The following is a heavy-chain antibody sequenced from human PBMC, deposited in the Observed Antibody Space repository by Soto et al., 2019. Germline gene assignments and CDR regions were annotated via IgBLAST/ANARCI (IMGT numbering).Heavy chain of an antibody. CDR3: ASPYYYDSSGSHYRYYYYGMDV. CDR2: IYYSGST. J-gene: IGHJ6*02. V-gene: IGHV4-39*01. D-gene: IGHD3-22*01. CDR1: GGSISSSSYY. Sequence: SETLSLTCTVSGGSISSSSYYWGWIRQPPGKGLEWIGSIYYSGSTYYNPSLKSRVTISVDTSKNQFSLKLSSVTAADTAVYYCASPYYYDSSGSHYRYYYYGMDVWGQGTTVTVSS.